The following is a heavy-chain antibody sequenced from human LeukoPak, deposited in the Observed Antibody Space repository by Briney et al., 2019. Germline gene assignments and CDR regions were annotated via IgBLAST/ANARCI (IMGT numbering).Heavy chain of an antibody. D-gene: IGHD6-13*01. Sequence: GGSLRLSCAASGFTVSSNYMSWVRQAPGKRLEWVSVIYSGGDTYYADSVKGRFTISRDNSKNTLYLQMNSLRAEDTAVYYCARGRIAAPDYYFDYWGQGTLVTVSS. J-gene: IGHJ4*02. CDR1: GFTVSSNY. V-gene: IGHV3-53*01. CDR3: ARGRIAAPDYYFDY. CDR2: IYSGGDT.